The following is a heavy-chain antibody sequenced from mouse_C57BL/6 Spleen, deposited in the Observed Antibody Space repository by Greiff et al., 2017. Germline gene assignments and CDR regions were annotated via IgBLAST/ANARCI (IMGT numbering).Heavy chain of an antibody. V-gene: IGHV1-52*01. Sequence: QVQLQQPGAELVRPGSSVKLSCKASGYTFTSYWMHWVKQRPIQGLEWIGNIDPSDSETHSNQKFKDKATLTVDKSSSTAYMQLSSLTSEDSAVYYCATGTDYFDVWGTGTTVTVSS. CDR1: GYTFTSYW. CDR2: IDPSDSET. D-gene: IGHD4-1*01. CDR3: ATGTDYFDV. J-gene: IGHJ1*03.